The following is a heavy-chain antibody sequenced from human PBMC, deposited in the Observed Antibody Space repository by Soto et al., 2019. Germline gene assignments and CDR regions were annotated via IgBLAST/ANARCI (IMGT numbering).Heavy chain of an antibody. V-gene: IGHV3-30-3*01. CDR3: ARDMYSSDYFVKWFAP. CDR2: ISHDGINK. Sequence: QVRLVESGGGVVQPGRSLRLSCTASGFSFSSYAMYWFRQPPGKGLEWVAVISHDGINKHYADSVKGRVTVSRDNSNHSLDLQLNSLSGEDTAMYYCARDMYSSDYFVKWFAPWGQGTLVTVSS. D-gene: IGHD6-19*01. CDR1: GFSFSSYA. J-gene: IGHJ5*02.